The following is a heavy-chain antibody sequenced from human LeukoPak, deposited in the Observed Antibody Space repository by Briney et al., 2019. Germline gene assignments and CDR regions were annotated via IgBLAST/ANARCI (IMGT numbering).Heavy chain of an antibody. Sequence: GGSLRLSCAASGFTFSSYAMSWVRQAPGKGLEWVSSISNSGGRTFYTDSVKGRFTISRDNSKITLYLQMNSLRAEDTAVYYCAKDLSYYDSSGYSDWGQGTLVTVSS. D-gene: IGHD3-22*01. CDR2: ISNSGGRT. CDR3: AKDLSYYDSSGYSD. J-gene: IGHJ4*02. V-gene: IGHV3-23*01. CDR1: GFTFSSYA.